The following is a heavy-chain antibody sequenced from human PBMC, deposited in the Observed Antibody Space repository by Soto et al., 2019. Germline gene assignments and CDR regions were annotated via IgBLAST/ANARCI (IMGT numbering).Heavy chain of an antibody. V-gene: IGHV1-2*02. CDR3: SVYFDDLQEDSF. J-gene: IGHJ1*01. Sequence: QVQLVQSGAEVKKPGASVKVSCRASGYTFTRYSVHWVRQAPGKGLEWMGWINPNTGGTRFAPKFEGRVTLTTDPSVRTVYMEVRSLRSDDTAVFYCSVYFDDLQEDSFWGQCTLVTVTS. D-gene: IGHD2-8*01. CDR2: INPNTGGT. CDR1: GYTFTRYS.